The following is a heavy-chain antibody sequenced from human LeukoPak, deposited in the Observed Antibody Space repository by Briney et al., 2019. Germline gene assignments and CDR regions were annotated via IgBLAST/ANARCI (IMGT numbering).Heavy chain of an antibody. CDR2: INQGGSKN. D-gene: IGHD1-14*01. CDR1: GFTFSGHW. Sequence: GGSLRLSCAASGFTFSGHWMSWVRQAPGKGLEWVANINQGGSKNYYVDSMKRRFTIRRDNTNNLLYLKINSLRGEDTAVYYCTRDRSRAEDDWGQGTLVTVSS. CDR3: TRDRSRAEDD. J-gene: IGHJ4*02. V-gene: IGHV3-7*01.